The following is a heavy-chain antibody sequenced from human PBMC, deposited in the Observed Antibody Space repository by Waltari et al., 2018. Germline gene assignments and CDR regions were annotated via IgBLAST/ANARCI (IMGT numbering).Heavy chain of an antibody. Sequence: QLQLQESGPGLVKPSETLSLTCTVSGGSISSSSYYWGWIRQPPGKGLRWIGSIYYSGRTYYNPSLKSRVTISVDTSKNQFSLKLSSVTAADMAVYYCARIDYGDYYFDYWGQGTLVTVSS. CDR2: IYYSGRT. V-gene: IGHV4-39*01. CDR3: ARIDYGDYYFDY. D-gene: IGHD4-17*01. CDR1: GGSISSSSYY. J-gene: IGHJ4*02.